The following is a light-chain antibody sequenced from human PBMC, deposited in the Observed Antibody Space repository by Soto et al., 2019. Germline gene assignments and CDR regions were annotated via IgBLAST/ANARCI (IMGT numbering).Light chain of an antibody. CDR3: QQYDSWPLT. CDR2: DAS. J-gene: IGKJ4*01. Sequence: DIHLTQSPSTLSAFVGDRVTISCRARQSISGRLAWYQQKAGRAPNLLIYDASTLETGVPLRFSGSGSGTEFTLTISSLQSEDFAVYYCQQYDSWPLTFGGGTKVEIK. V-gene: IGKV1-5*01. CDR1: QSISGR.